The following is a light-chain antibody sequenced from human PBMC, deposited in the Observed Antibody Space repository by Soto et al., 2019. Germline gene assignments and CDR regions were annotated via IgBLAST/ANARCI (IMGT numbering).Light chain of an antibody. J-gene: IGLJ1*01. CDR3: CSYVTTPEI. CDR2: GVN. Sequence: QSALTQPRSVPGSPGQSLTISCTGTSSNVDDYRYVSWYQQFPGKAPKLVIYGVNQRPSGVPNRFSGSNSDNTASLTISGLQAEDEADYYCCSYVTTPEIFGTGTKVTVL. CDR1: SSNVDDYRY. V-gene: IGLV2-11*01.